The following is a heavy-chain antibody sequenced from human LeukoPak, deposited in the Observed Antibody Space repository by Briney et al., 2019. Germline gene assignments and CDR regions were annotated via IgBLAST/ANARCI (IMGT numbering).Heavy chain of an antibody. J-gene: IGHJ4*02. D-gene: IGHD3-10*01. Sequence: SAGTLRLSCAASGFTFSTYAMSVVRQAPGMLMKWISSISDGGDSTHYADSVEGRFTISRDNSKNTLYLQMNSLRAEDTALYYCAKFFLPYLAGGTGSRWGQGTLVTVSS. CDR2: ISDGGDST. V-gene: IGHV3-23*01. CDR3: AKFFLPYLAGGTGSR. CDR1: GFTFSTYA.